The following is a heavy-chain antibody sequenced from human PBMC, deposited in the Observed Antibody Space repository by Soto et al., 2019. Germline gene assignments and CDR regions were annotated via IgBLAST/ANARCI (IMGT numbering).Heavy chain of an antibody. V-gene: IGHV3-53*04. Sequence: EVQVVESGGGLVQPGGSLRLSCVASGFAASGHYMNWVRQTPDQGLEWLSVIYSGGITYYADSVEGRFTISRHDSQNTLYLQMDNLRTEDTAVYYCARANKFNAFDVWGRGAMVTVSS. CDR3: ARANKFNAFDV. CDR2: IYSGGIT. J-gene: IGHJ3*01. CDR1: GFAASGHY.